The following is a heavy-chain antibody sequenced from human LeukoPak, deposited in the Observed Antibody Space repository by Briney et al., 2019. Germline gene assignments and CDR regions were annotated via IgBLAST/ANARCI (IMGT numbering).Heavy chain of an antibody. D-gene: IGHD6-19*01. Sequence: PRGSLRLSCAASGFTVNNNHMSWVRQAPGKGLEWVSLIQSGGATHYANSVKGRFTIARDNSKNTLYLQMNSLRAEDTGVYYCARDRGHSSGWPIIDYWGQGTLVTVSS. CDR1: GFTVNNNH. J-gene: IGHJ4*02. CDR2: IQSGGAT. V-gene: IGHV3-66*01. CDR3: ARDRGHSSGWPIIDY.